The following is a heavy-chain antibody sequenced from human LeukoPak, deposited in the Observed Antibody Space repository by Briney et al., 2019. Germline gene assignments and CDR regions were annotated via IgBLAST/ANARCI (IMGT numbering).Heavy chain of an antibody. V-gene: IGHV4-31*03. CDR3: ASYGSGSYRFDP. Sequence: SATLSLTCTVSGGSISSGNYYSSWIRQHPGKGLEWIGYIHHSGSTYYNPSLKSRVIISVDTSKNQFSLKLNSVTAADTAVYYCASYGSGSYRFDPWGQGTLVTVSS. CDR1: GGSISSGNYY. J-gene: IGHJ5*02. CDR2: IHHSGST. D-gene: IGHD3-10*01.